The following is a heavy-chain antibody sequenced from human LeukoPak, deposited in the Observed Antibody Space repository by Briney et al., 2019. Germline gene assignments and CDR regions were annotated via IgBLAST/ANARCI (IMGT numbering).Heavy chain of an antibody. CDR1: GGTFSSYA. D-gene: IGHD5-18*01. Sequence: SVKVSCKASGGTFSSYAISWVRQAPGQGLEWMGGIVPIFGTANYAQKFQGRVTITADESTSTAYMELSSLRSEDTAVYYCARGVYSYGYYYGMDVWGQGTTVTVS. J-gene: IGHJ6*02. CDR3: ARGVYSYGYYYGMDV. CDR2: IVPIFGTA. V-gene: IGHV1-69*13.